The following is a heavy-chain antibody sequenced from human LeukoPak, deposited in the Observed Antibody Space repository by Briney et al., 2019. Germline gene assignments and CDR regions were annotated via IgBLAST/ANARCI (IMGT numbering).Heavy chain of an antibody. D-gene: IGHD3-22*01. V-gene: IGHV4-38-2*02. CDR2: IYHSGST. J-gene: IGHJ4*02. Sequence: SETLSLTCSVSGYSISSGHDWGWIWQPPGKGLEWIGSIYHSGSTYYNPSLKSRVTISVDTSKNQFSLKLSSVTAADTAVYYCASDSSGYYYGYDYWGQGTLVTVSS. CDR3: ASDSSGYYYGYDY. CDR1: GYSISSGHD.